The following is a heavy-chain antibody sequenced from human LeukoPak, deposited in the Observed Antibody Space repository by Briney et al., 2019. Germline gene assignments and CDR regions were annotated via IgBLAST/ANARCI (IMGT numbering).Heavy chain of an antibody. CDR3: ARDLGGIYFDY. Sequence: SETLSLTCTVSDASISGYYWSWIRQPPGKGLEWIGSIHFSGSTNYNPSLRSRVTISVDTSKNQLSLILSSVTAADTAVYYCARDLGGIYFDYWGQGTLVTVSS. V-gene: IGHV4-59*01. CDR2: IHFSGST. CDR1: DASISGYY. J-gene: IGHJ4*02. D-gene: IGHD1-26*01.